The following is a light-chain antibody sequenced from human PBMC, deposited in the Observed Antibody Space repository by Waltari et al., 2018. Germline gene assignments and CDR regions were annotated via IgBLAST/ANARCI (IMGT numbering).Light chain of an antibody. CDR3: QQRFT. CDR1: QSISSY. V-gene: IGKV1-39*01. CDR2: AAS. Sequence: DIQMTQSPSSLSASVGDRVTITCRATQSISSYLNWYQQKQGKAPELLIYAASNLKSGVPSRFSGSGSGTDFTLTISSLQPEDFATYYCQQRFTFGPGTKVDVK. J-gene: IGKJ3*01.